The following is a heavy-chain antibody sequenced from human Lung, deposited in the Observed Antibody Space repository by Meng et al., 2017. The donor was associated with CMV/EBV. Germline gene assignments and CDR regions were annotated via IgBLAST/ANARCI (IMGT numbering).Heavy chain of an antibody. Sequence: QVHLPGSGPSLVKPSETPSLTCAVSGDSITNHNWWAWVRQPPGKGLEWNGEIPHRGSSAYNPSLKSRVSMSIDKSKNQFSLKLTSVTAADTAVYHCLRRSGGSVWGQGTLVTVSS. CDR1: GDSITNHNW. D-gene: IGHD3-10*01. J-gene: IGHJ1*01. CDR3: LRRSGGSV. V-gene: IGHV4-4*02. CDR2: IPHRGSS.